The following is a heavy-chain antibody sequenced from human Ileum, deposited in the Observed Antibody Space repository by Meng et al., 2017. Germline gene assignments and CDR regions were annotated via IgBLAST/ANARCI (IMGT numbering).Heavy chain of an antibody. CDR1: GYTLSSYD. J-gene: IGHJ4*02. Sequence: QVQLVQSGAEVKKPGASVKVSCKASGYTLSSYDINWVRQATGQGLEWMGWMNPNSGNTNYAQKFHGRVTMTRNTSISTAYLELSSLISEDTAIYYCAGRRPYGDYPISNYWGQGTLVTVSS. CDR3: AGRRPYGDYPISNY. CDR2: MNPNSGNT. D-gene: IGHD4-17*01. V-gene: IGHV1-8*01.